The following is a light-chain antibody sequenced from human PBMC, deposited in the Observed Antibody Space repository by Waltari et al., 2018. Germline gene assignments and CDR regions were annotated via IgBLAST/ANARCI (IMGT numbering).Light chain of an antibody. J-gene: IGKJ2*03. CDR2: DAS. CDR3: LQYNSAPYS. CDR1: QGINNY. Sequence: DIQMTKSPSSLSASVGDRVTITCRASQGINNYLNWYQQKPGKAPKRLIYDASNLQSGVPSRFSGSGSGTVFTLTISSLQPEDFATYYCLQYNSAPYSFGQGTKVEIK. V-gene: IGKV1-17*01.